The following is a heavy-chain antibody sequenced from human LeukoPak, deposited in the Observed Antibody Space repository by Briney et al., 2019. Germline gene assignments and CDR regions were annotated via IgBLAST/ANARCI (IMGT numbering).Heavy chain of an antibody. Sequence: SETLSLTCTVYGGSFSGYYWSWIRQPPGKGLEWIGEINHSGSTNYNPSLKSRVTMSVDTSKNQFSLKLSSVTAADTAVYYCARDGVVPAAMRWYYYYYYMDVWGKGTTVTVSS. CDR1: GGSFSGYY. CDR2: INHSGST. D-gene: IGHD2-2*01. J-gene: IGHJ6*03. CDR3: ARDGVVPAAMRWYYYYYYMDV. V-gene: IGHV4-34*01.